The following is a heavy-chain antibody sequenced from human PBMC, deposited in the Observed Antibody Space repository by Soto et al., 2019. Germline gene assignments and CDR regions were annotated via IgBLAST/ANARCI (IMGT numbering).Heavy chain of an antibody. V-gene: IGHV3-53*05. D-gene: IGHD2-2*01. CDR2: IYTAGRT. J-gene: IGHJ5*02. CDR3: ARYPRPDSGGVVVPAAIGWFDP. Sequence: PRPACAAAGFTGSNRYTTWVRQPPGKGLECVSVIYTAGRTNYADSVKGRFIISRDNSKNTLYLQMNSLRSEDTAVYYCARYPRPDSGGVVVPAAIGWFDPWGQGTLVTVSS. CDR1: GFTGSNRY.